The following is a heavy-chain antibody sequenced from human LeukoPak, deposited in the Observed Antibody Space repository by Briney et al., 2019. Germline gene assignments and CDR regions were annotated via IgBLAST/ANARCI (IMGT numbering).Heavy chain of an antibody. V-gene: IGHV5-51*01. CDR2: IYPGDSDT. CDR3: ARLLADKAYFDS. Sequence: GESLKISCKGSGYSFSNHWIGWVRQLPGEGLEWMGIIYPGDSDTRYSPPFEGHVSTSADKSINTAYLQWSSLRASDTAMYYCARLLADKAYFDSWGQGTLVTVSS. CDR1: GYSFSNHW. J-gene: IGHJ4*02.